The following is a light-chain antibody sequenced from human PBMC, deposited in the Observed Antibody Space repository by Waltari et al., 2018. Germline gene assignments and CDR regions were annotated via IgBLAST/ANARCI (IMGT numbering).Light chain of an antibody. J-gene: IGLJ1*01. CDR1: SSDICVYNH. CDR3: SSYTTSISYV. Sequence: QSALTPPASVSGSPGQSITISCTGTSSDICVYNHVSWYQQHPGKAPKLMIYDVTNRPSGVSDRFSGSKSDYTASLTISGLQAEDEADYYCSSYTTSISYVFGTGTRVTVL. CDR2: DVT. V-gene: IGLV2-14*03.